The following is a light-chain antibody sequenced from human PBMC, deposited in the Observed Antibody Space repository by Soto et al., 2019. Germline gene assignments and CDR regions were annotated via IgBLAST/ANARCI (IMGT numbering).Light chain of an antibody. CDR3: QQYDNLPLT. Sequence: DIQMTQSPSCLSASLGYIVTIAFHAMDYITNYLNCYQQKPGKAPKLLIYDASNLETGVPSRFSGSGSGTDFTFTISSLQPEDIATYYCQQYDNLPLTFGGGTKVDIK. CDR2: DAS. V-gene: IGKV1-33*01. CDR1: DYITNY. J-gene: IGKJ4*01.